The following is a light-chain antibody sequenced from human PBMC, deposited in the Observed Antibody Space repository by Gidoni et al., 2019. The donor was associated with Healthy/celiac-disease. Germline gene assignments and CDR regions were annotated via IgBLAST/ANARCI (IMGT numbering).Light chain of an antibody. CDR3: QQYGSSPPYT. J-gene: IGKJ2*01. CDR1: QSVSSSY. V-gene: IGKV3-20*01. CDR2: GAS. Sequence: EILLTQSPGTLSLSPGERATLSCRASQSVSSSYLAWYQQKPGQAPRLLIYGASSRATGIPDRFSGSGSGTDFTLTISRLEHEDVAVYYCQQYGSSPPYTFGQGTKLEIK.